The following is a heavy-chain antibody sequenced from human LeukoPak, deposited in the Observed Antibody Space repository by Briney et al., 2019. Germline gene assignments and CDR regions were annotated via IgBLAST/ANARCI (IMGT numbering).Heavy chain of an antibody. V-gene: IGHV3-30*04. Sequence: GESLRLSCAASGFTFSSYAMHWVRQAPGKGLEWVAVISYDGSNKYYADSLKGRFTISRDYSKNTLFLQMNSLRGEDTAVYYCARTGLTYLTTVTTWFAYWGQGTLVTVSS. CDR3: ARTGLTYLTTVTTWFAY. D-gene: IGHD4-17*01. J-gene: IGHJ4*02. CDR2: ISYDGSNK. CDR1: GFTFSSYA.